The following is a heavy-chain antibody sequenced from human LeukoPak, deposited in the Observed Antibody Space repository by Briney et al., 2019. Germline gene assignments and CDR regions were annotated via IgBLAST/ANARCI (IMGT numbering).Heavy chain of an antibody. V-gene: IGHV3-23*01. J-gene: IGHJ4*02. CDR3: AKGGKWDVTPFDY. D-gene: IGHD1-26*01. Sequence: PGGSLRLSCAASGFTFSNYVMSWVRQAPGKGLEWVSTITAGGGTTYYAGSVKGRFTISRDDSKNTLYLQVNSLRAEDTAVYYCAKGGKWDVTPFDYWGQGTLVTVSS. CDR2: ITAGGGTT. CDR1: GFTFSNYV.